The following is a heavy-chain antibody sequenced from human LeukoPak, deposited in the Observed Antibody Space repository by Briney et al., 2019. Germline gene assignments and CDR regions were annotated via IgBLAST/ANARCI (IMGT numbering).Heavy chain of an antibody. CDR2: ISSDGSIK. Sequence: GGSLRLSCAASGFSFSNYWMTWVRQAPGKGLEWVAGISSDGSIKYFGDSLKGRFTISRDNSKNTLYLQMNSLRADDTTVYYCAREGGSSFDGFDIWGQGTMVTVSS. CDR1: GFSFSNYW. D-gene: IGHD2-15*01. CDR3: AREGGSSFDGFDI. J-gene: IGHJ3*02. V-gene: IGHV3-30*03.